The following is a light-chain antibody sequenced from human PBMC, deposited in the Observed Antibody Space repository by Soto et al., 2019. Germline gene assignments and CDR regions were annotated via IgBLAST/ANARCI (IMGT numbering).Light chain of an antibody. Sequence: DIQMTQSPSSLGASVGRRGNRTCRASQYISDFLNLYQQKPGKAAVILIYAASTLQSGVPSRFTGSRSGTNFTLIISSLQPEDFATYYCQQSYTTPLTFGEGTKVDIK. CDR1: QYISDF. CDR3: QQSYTTPLT. V-gene: IGKV1-39*01. CDR2: AAS. J-gene: IGKJ4*01.